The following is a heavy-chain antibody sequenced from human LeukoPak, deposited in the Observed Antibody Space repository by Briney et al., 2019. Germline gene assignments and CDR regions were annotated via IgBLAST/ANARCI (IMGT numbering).Heavy chain of an antibody. CDR2: ISWNGGSI. CDR3: AKDATPLASYFDY. J-gene: IGHJ4*02. Sequence: GRSLRLSCAASGFTFDDYAMHWVRQAPGKGLEWVSGISWNGGSIGYADSVKGRFTISRDNAKNSLYLQMNSLGAEDMALYYYAKDATPLASYFDYLGQGTLVTVSS. V-gene: IGHV3-9*03. CDR1: GFTFDDYA. D-gene: IGHD5-12*01.